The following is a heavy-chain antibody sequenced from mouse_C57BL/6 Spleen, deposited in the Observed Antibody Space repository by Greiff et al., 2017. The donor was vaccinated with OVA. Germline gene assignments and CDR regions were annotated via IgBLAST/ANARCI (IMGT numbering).Heavy chain of an antibody. CDR3: ALIYYGNYSSYFDY. V-gene: IGHV1-81*01. CDR1: GYTFTSYG. D-gene: IGHD2-1*01. J-gene: IGHJ2*01. CDR2: IYPRSGNT. Sequence: QVQLQQSGAELARPGASVKLSCKAAGYTFTSYGISWVKQRTGQGLEWIGEIYPRSGNTYYNEKFKGKATLTADKSSSTAYMELRSLTSEDSAVYFCALIYYGNYSSYFDYWGQGTTLTVSS.